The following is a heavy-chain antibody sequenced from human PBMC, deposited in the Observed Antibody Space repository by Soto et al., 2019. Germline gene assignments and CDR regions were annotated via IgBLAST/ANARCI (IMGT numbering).Heavy chain of an antibody. D-gene: IGHD3-22*01. CDR1: GYTFTSYY. V-gene: IGHV1-2*02. Sequence: ASVKGSCKASGYTFTSYYIHWVRQAPGQGLEWMGWINPITGGTNYAPKFQGRVTMTRDTSITTAYMELSRLRSDDTAVYYCARNYYDSSDRNYLDYRGQGPPGTLFS. J-gene: IGHJ4*02. CDR2: INPITGGT. CDR3: ARNYYDSSDRNYLDY.